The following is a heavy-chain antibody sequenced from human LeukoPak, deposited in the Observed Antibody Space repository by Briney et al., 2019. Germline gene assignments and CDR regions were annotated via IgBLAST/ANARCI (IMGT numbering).Heavy chain of an antibody. Sequence: PSQTLSLTCTVSGGSISSYYWSWIRQPPGKGLEWIGYIYYSGSTNYNPSLKSRVTISVDTSKNQFSLKLSSVTAADTAVYYCARVRVGGYYGMDVWGQGTTVTVSS. D-gene: IGHD4-23*01. CDR3: ARVRVGGYYGMDV. CDR2: IYYSGST. V-gene: IGHV4-59*01. J-gene: IGHJ6*02. CDR1: GGSISSYY.